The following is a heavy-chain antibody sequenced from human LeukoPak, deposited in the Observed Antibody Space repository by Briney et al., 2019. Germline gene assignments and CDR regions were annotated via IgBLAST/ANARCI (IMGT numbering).Heavy chain of an antibody. Sequence: SETLSLTCAVYGGSFSGYYWSWIRQPPGKGLEWIGEINHSGSTNYNPSLKSRVTISVDTSKNQFSLKLSSVTAADTAVYYCARHRAGTTGSRRYFDYWGQGTLVTVSS. V-gene: IGHV4-34*01. J-gene: IGHJ4*02. CDR3: ARHRAGTTGSRRYFDY. D-gene: IGHD1-1*01. CDR1: GGSFSGYY. CDR2: INHSGST.